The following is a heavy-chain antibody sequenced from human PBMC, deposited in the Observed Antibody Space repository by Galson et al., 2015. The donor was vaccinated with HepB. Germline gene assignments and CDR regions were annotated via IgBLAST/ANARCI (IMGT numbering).Heavy chain of an antibody. CDR3: AKPLGELSFYPYYMDV. CDR1: GFTFSSYA. D-gene: IGHD3-16*02. Sequence: SLRLSCAASGFTFSSYAMSWVRQAPGKGLEWVSTISGSGGSTYYTDSVKGRFTISRDNSKNTLYLQMISLRAEDTAVYYCAKPLGELSFYPYYMDVWGKGTTVTVSS. CDR2: ISGSGGST. J-gene: IGHJ6*03. V-gene: IGHV3-23*01.